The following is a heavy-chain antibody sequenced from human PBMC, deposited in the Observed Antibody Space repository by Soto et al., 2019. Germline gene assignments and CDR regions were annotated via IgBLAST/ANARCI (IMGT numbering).Heavy chain of an antibody. Sequence: GLSLRLSWAASGGPVSSNYMSCVLQAPGEGLEWVSVIYSGGSTYYADSVKGRFTISRDNSKNTLYLQMNSLRAEDTAVYYCARGDMYSSGWSFIFQHWGQGTLVTVSS. J-gene: IGHJ1*01. CDR2: IYSGGST. D-gene: IGHD6-19*01. CDR1: GGPVSSNY. V-gene: IGHV3-66*01. CDR3: ARGDMYSSGWSFIFQH.